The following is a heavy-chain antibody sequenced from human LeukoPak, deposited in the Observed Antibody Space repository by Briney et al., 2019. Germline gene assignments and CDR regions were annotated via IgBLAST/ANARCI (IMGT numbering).Heavy chain of an antibody. CDR2: ISGGSSGST. J-gene: IGHJ4*02. CDR3: ARERSQVVVAATGLSDY. CDR1: GFTFSDYA. D-gene: IGHD2-15*01. V-gene: IGHV3-23*01. Sequence: GGSLRLSCAASGFTFSDYAMSWVRQAPGKGLEWLSVISGGSSGSTYYADSVKGRFTISRDNSKNTLYLQMNSLRAEDTAVYYCARERSQVVVAATGLSDYWGQGTLVTVSS.